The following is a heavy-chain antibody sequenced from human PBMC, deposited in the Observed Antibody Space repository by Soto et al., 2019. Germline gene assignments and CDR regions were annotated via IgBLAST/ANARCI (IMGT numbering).Heavy chain of an antibody. D-gene: IGHD2-15*01. CDR1: GFTLSTYA. J-gene: IGHJ5*02. CDR2: IRENSGST. CDR3: AISQVVTVVSGWCNSFDP. V-gene: IGHV3-23*01. Sequence: EVQLLESGGDLVQPGVSLRLSCAASGFTLSTYAMNWVRQAPGKGLECVSSIRENSGSTDYADSVKGRFTISIDTSKNTLYLQMRSLTADDTVVYYCAISQVVTVVSGWCNSFDPWGKGTLVTVPS.